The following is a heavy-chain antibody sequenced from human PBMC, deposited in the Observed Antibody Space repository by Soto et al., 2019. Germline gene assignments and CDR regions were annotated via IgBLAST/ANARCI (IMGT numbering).Heavy chain of an antibody. J-gene: IGHJ5*02. CDR1: VFTFSSYA. V-gene: IGHV3-23*01. Sequence: SLRLSCAASVFTFSSYAMSWVRQAPGKGLEWVSAISGSGGSTYYADSVKGRFTISRDNSKNTLYLQMNSLRAEDTAVYYCAKMTRAAAAPGPVGLFDPWGQGTLVTVSS. CDR3: AKMTRAAAAPGPVGLFDP. D-gene: IGHD6-13*01. CDR2: ISGSGGST.